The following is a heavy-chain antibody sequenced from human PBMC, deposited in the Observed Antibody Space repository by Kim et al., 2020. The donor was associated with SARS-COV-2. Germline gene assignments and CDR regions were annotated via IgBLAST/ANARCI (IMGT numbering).Heavy chain of an antibody. D-gene: IGHD3-22*01. CDR3: ARRNHYYDSSGLHY. Sequence: NPSRKSRVTISVDTSKNQFSLKLSSVTAADTAVYYCARRNHYYDSSGLHYWGQGNLVTVSS. J-gene: IGHJ4*02. V-gene: IGHV4-31*02.